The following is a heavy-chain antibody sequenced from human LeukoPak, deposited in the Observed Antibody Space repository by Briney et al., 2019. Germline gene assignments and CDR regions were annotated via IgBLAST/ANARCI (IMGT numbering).Heavy chain of an antibody. CDR2: ISYDGSNK. Sequence: SLRLSCAAPGFTFSSYAMHWVRQAPGKGLEWVAVISYDGSNKYYADSVKGRFTISRDNSKNTLYLQMNSLRAEDTAVYYCARSEQWLVGLDYWGQGTLVTVSS. V-gene: IGHV3-30-3*01. D-gene: IGHD6-19*01. J-gene: IGHJ4*02. CDR3: ARSEQWLVGLDY. CDR1: GFTFSSYA.